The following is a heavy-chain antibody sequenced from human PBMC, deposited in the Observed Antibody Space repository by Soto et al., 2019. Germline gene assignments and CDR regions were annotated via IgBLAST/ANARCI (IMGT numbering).Heavy chain of an antibody. CDR1: GFTFSSYG. Sequence: GSLRLSCAASGFTFSSYGMHWVRQAPGKGLEWVAVTWYDGSRKYYADSVKGRFTISRDNSENTLYLQMNSLRAEDTALYYCARVLGYCSGGNCYGMDVWGQGTTVTVSS. J-gene: IGHJ6*02. V-gene: IGHV3-33*01. CDR2: TWYDGSRK. CDR3: ARVLGYCSGGNCYGMDV. D-gene: IGHD2-15*01.